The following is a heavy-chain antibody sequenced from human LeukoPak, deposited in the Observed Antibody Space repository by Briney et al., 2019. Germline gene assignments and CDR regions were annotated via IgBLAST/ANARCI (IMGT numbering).Heavy chain of an antibody. V-gene: IGHV1-46*01. CDR1: GYTFTSYY. CDR3: ARGFRYYDILTGYHDLYYFDY. Sequence: ASVKVSCKASGYTFTSYYMHWVRQAPGQGLEWMGIFNPSGGSTSYAQKFQGRVTMTRDTSTSTVYMEMSSLRSEDTAVYYCARGFRYYDILTGYHDLYYFDYWGQGTLVTVSS. CDR2: FNPSGGST. J-gene: IGHJ4*02. D-gene: IGHD3-9*01.